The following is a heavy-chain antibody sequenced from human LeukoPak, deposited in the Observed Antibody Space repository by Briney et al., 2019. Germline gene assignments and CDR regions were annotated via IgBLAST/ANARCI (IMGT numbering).Heavy chain of an antibody. V-gene: IGHV3-74*01. J-gene: IGHJ4*02. Sequence: GGSLRLSCAASGFTFSSYWMHWVRQVTGKGLVWVARINPGGSSITYADSVKGRFTISRDNAKNTLYLQMDSLRAEDTGVYYCARSNQADDYWGQGTLVTVSS. D-gene: IGHD1-14*01. CDR1: GFTFSSYW. CDR3: ARSNQADDY. CDR2: INPGGSSI.